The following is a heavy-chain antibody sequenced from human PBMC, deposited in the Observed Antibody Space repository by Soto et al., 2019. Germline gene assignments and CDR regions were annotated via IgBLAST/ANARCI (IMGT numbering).Heavy chain of an antibody. CDR1: GFSLSTSGVG. V-gene: IGHV2-5*02. D-gene: IGHD2-2*01. Sequence: QITLKESGPTLVKPTQTLTLTCTFSGFSLSTSGVGVGWIRQPPGKALEWLALIYWDDDKRYSPSLKSRLTITKDTSKNQVVLTMTNMDPVDTATYYCAHVYTKLLPAAYFDYWGQGTLVTVSS. CDR2: IYWDDDK. J-gene: IGHJ4*02. CDR3: AHVYTKLLPAAYFDY.